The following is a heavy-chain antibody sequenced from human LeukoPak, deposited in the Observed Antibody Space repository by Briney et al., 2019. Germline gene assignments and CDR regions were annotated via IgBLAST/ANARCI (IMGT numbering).Heavy chain of an antibody. CDR3: ARNAGFGYCSGGSCSAFDY. J-gene: IGHJ4*02. Sequence: PGGSLRHSCAASGFTFDDYGMSWVRQAPGKGLEWVSGINWNGGSTGYADSVKGRFTISRDNAKNSLYLQMNSLRAEDTALYYCARNAGFGYCSGGSCSAFDYWGQGTLVTVSS. CDR1: GFTFDDYG. D-gene: IGHD2-15*01. CDR2: INWNGGST. V-gene: IGHV3-20*04.